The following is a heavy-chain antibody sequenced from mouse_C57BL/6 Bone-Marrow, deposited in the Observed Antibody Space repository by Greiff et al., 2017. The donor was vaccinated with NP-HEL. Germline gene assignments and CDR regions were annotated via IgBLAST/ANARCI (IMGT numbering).Heavy chain of an antibody. J-gene: IGHJ4*01. CDR3: ARQGLYAMDY. Sequence: EVHLVESGGGLVQPGGSLKLSCAASGFTFSDYYMYWVRQTPEKRLEWVAYISNGGGSTYYPDTVKGRFTISRDNAKNTLYLQMSRLKSEDTAMYYCARQGLYAMDYWGQGTSVTVSS. D-gene: IGHD3-1*01. CDR1: GFTFSDYY. V-gene: IGHV5-12*01. CDR2: ISNGGGST.